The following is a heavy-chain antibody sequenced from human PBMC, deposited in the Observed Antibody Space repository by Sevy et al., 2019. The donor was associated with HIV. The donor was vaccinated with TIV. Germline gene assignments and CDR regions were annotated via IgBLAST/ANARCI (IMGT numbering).Heavy chain of an antibody. CDR3: ARDRDGSGSSGGYGMDV. Sequence: GGSLRLSCVASGLTFSSYSMKWVRQAPGKGLEWVSSISSSSSYIYYADSVKGRFTISRDNAKKSLYLQVNSLRAEDTAVYYCARDRDGSGSSGGYGMDVWSQGTTVTVSS. CDR1: GLTFSSYS. CDR2: ISSSSSYI. J-gene: IGHJ6*02. D-gene: IGHD3-10*01. V-gene: IGHV3-21*01.